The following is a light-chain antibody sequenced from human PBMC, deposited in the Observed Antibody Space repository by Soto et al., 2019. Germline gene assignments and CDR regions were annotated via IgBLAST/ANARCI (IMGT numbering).Light chain of an antibody. CDR2: GAS. Sequence: EIVLTQSPGTLSLSPGERATLSCRASQTVSTNYLAWYQQKPGQAPRLLIYGASKRATGIPDRFSGSGSGTDFTLTISGLQPDDFATYYCQQYDSLWTFGQGTKVDI. CDR1: QTVSTNY. CDR3: QQYDSLWT. V-gene: IGKV3-20*01. J-gene: IGKJ1*01.